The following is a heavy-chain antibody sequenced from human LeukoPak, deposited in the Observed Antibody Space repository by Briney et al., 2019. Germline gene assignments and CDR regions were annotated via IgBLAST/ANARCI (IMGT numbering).Heavy chain of an antibody. D-gene: IGHD4-11*01. J-gene: IGHJ4*02. Sequence: GGSLRLSCGASGFSFSLYGMHWVRQAPGKGLEWVANIKQDGSEKYYVDSVKGRFTISRDNAKNSLYLQMNSLRAEDTAVYYCARDSPTEYDYWGQGTLVTVSS. V-gene: IGHV3-7*03. CDR2: IKQDGSEK. CDR3: ARDSPTEYDY. CDR1: GFSFSLYG.